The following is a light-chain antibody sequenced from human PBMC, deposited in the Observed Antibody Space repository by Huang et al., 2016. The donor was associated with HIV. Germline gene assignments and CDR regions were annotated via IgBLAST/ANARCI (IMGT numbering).Light chain of an antibody. V-gene: IGKV1-NL1*01. CDR3: QQYYITSWT. Sequence: DIQMTQSPSSLSASVGDRVTITCRASQGISNSLAWYQQKPGKAPKLLLYAASRLESGVPSRFSGRGSGADYTLTISSLQPEDFATYYCQQYYITSWTFGQGTKVEIK. J-gene: IGKJ1*01. CDR1: QGISNS. CDR2: AAS.